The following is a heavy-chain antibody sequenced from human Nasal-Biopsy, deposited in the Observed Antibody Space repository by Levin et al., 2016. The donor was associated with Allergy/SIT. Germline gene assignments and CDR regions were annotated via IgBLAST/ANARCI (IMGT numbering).Heavy chain of an antibody. J-gene: IGHJ4*02. Sequence: SVKVSCKPSGGTFSNHAITWVRQAPGQGLEWMGGIIPMFRTTNYAQRFQDRVKITADKSTNTVYMELTSLRSEDTAVYYCGRDSLTAPDVASWGQGTLVTVSS. V-gene: IGHV1-69*06. CDR1: GGTFSNHA. CDR2: IIPMFRTT. D-gene: IGHD2-21*02. CDR3: GRDSLTAPDVAS.